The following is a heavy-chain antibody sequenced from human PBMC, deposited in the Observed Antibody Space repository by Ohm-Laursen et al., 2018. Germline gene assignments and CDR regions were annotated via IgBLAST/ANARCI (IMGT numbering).Heavy chain of an antibody. CDR3: ARGVYAFDI. V-gene: IGHV3-66*01. D-gene: IGHD3-10*01. J-gene: IGHJ3*02. Sequence: SLRLSCAASGFTVSSNYMNWVRQAPGKGLEWVSIIYSGGSTNYADSVKGRFAISRDNSKNTVYLQMNSLRDEDTAVYYCARGVYAFDIWGQGTMVTVSS. CDR1: GFTVSSNY. CDR2: IYSGGST.